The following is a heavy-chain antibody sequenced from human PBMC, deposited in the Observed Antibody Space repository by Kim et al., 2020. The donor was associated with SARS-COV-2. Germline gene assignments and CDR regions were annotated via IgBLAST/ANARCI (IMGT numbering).Heavy chain of an antibody. V-gene: IGHV4-39*07. CDR2: IYYSGST. Sequence: SETLSLTCTVSGGSISSSSYYWGWIRQPPGKGLEWIGSIYYSGSTYYNPSLKSRVTISVDTSKNQFSLKLSSVTAADTAVYYCARGTTYYDFWSGYYYY. D-gene: IGHD3-3*01. CDR1: GGSISSSSYY. CDR3: ARGTTYYDFWSGYYYY. J-gene: IGHJ6*01.